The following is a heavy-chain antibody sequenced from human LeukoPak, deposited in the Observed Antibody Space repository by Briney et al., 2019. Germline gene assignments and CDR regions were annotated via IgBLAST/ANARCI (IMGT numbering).Heavy chain of an antibody. CDR2: IYYSGST. CDR3: ASLQAAAAYYGMDV. V-gene: IGHV4-59*01. J-gene: IGHJ6*02. CDR1: GGSISSYY. D-gene: IGHD6-13*01. Sequence: SETLSLTCTVSGGSISSYYWSWIRQPPGKGLEWIGYIYYSGSTNYNPSLKSRVTISVDTSKNQFSLKLSSVTAADTAVYYCASLQAAAAYYGMDVWGQGTTVTVSS.